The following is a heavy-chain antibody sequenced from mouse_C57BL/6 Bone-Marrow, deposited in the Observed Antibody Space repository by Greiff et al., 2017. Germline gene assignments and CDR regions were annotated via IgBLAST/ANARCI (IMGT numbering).Heavy chain of an antibody. CDR2: IDPSDSYT. CDR1: GYTFTSYW. D-gene: IGHD2-4*01. V-gene: IGHV1-59*01. CDR3: ARRIRAY. J-gene: IGHJ3*01. Sequence: QVQLQQPGAELVRPGTSVKLSCKASGYTFTSYWMHWVKQRPGQGLEWIGVIDPSDSYTNYNQNFKGKATLTVDTSSSTAYMQLSSLTSDDSAVYYCARRIRAYWGQGTLVTVSA.